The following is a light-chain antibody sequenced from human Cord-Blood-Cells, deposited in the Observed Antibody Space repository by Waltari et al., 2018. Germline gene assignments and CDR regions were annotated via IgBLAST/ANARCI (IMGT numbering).Light chain of an antibody. J-gene: IGLJ1*01. CDR1: SSDVGGYNY. CDR2: EVS. CDR3: SSYTSSSTLYV. Sequence: QSALTQPASVSGSPGQSITISCTGTSSDVGGYNYVSWYQQHPGKAPKLIIYEVSSRPSGVSNRFSGSKSGNTASLTSSGLQAEDEADYYCSSYTSSSTLYVFGTGTKVTVL. V-gene: IGLV2-14*01.